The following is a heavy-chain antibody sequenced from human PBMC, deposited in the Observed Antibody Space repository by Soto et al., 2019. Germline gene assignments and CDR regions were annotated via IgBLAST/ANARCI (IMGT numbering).Heavy chain of an antibody. CDR1: GGTFSSYT. D-gene: IGHD1-26*01. CDR2: IIPILGIA. Sequence: QVQLVQSGAEVKKPGSSVKVSCKASGGTFSSYTISWVRQAPGQGLEWMGRIIPILGIANYAQKFQGRVTITADKSTSTAYMVLSSLRSEDTAVYYCARGQVDYYYYGMDVWGQGTTVTVSS. CDR3: ARGQVDYYYYGMDV. V-gene: IGHV1-69*02. J-gene: IGHJ6*02.